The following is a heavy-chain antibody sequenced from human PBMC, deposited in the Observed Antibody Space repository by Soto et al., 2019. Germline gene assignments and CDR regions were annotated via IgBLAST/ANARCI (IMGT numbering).Heavy chain of an antibody. CDR3: ARISGPFFLAALDY. J-gene: IGHJ4*02. CDR2: IKQGGSEK. Sequence: QDGGCIKIGCAVSGFKSVGYGVRWVRQTTGKGLEWVANIKQGGSEKYYVDSVKGRFTISRDNAKNSLYLQMNSLRAEDTAVYYCARISGPFFLAALDYWGQGTLVTVSS. V-gene: IGHV3-7*05. D-gene: IGHD3-3*02. CDR1: GFKSVGYG.